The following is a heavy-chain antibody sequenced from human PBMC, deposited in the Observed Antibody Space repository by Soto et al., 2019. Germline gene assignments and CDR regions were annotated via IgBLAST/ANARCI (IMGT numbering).Heavy chain of an antibody. CDR3: AHKGPEDWPLDY. J-gene: IGHJ4*02. D-gene: IGHD3-9*01. Sequence: QITLKESGPTLVRPTQTLTLTCAFSGFSLSTSGGGVGWIRQPPGKALEWLAVIYWDDSKHYSPSLRSRLTITKDTSKNQVVLTMPNMDPMDTGTYYCAHKGPEDWPLDYWGQGTLVTVSS. CDR1: GFSLSTSGGG. V-gene: IGHV2-5*02. CDR2: IYWDDSK.